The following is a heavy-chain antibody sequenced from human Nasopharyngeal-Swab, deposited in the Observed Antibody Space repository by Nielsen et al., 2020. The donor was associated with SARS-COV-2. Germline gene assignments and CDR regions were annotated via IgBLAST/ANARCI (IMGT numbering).Heavy chain of an antibody. CDR2: ISWNSGSI. J-gene: IGHJ6*02. Sequence: GGSLRLSCAASGFTFDDYAMHWVRQAPGKGLEWVSGISWNSGSIGYADSVKGRFTISRDNAKNSLYLRMNSLRAEDTALYYCSKAPSIAAAVDYYYGMDVWGQGTTVTVSS. CDR1: GFTFDDYA. CDR3: SKAPSIAAAVDYYYGMDV. V-gene: IGHV3-9*01. D-gene: IGHD6-13*01.